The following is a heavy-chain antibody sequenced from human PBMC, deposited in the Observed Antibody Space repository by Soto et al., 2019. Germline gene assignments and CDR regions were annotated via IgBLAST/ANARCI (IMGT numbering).Heavy chain of an antibody. CDR2: INPNSGGT. CDR3: ARDLAKGGGSAGFDY. D-gene: IGHD2-15*01. V-gene: IGHV1-2*02. Sequence: GASVKVSCKASGYTFTGYYMHWVRQAPGQGLEWMGWINPNSGGTKYPQKFQGRVTMTRDTSITTVYMSLTGLKSDDMAVYYCARDLAKGGGSAGFDYWGQGTLVTVSS. CDR1: GYTFTGYY. J-gene: IGHJ4*02.